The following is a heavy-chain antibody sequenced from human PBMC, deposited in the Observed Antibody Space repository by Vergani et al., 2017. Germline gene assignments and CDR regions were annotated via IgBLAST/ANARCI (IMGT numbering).Heavy chain of an antibody. J-gene: IGHJ6*02. D-gene: IGHD3-10*01. CDR1: GYSISSGYY. CDR3: ARLGGGDGSGSYSYYYGMDV. CDR2: IYHSGST. V-gene: IGHV4-38-2*01. Sequence: QVQLQESGPGLVKPSETLSLTCAVSGYSISSGYYWGWIRQPPGKGLEWIGSIYHSGSTYYNPSLKSRVTISVDTSKNQFSLKLSSVTAADTAVYYCARLGGGDGSGSYSYYYGMDVWGQGP.